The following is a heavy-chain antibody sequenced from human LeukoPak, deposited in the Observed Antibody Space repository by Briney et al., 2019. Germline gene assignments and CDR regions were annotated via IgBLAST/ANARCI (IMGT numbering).Heavy chain of an antibody. Sequence: AGGSLRLSCATSGFTFGSYWMDWVRQAPGKGLEWVANIYQDGSVKNYVDSVKGRFTISRDTSKNTLYLQMDGLRAEDMATYYCAKGRGGSCYSGLDSWGQGTLVTVSS. CDR3: AKGRGGSCYSGLDS. J-gene: IGHJ4*02. D-gene: IGHD2-15*01. CDR2: IYQDGSVK. V-gene: IGHV3-7*03. CDR1: GFTFGSYW.